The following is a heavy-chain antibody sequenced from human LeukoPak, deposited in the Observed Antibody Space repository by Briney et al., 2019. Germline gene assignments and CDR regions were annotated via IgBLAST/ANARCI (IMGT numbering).Heavy chain of an antibody. V-gene: IGHV3-66*01. J-gene: IGHJ4*02. D-gene: IGHD3-22*01. CDR1: GFTVSSNS. CDR3: ARKHYYDSSGFFPPMDY. CDR2: IYSGGST. Sequence: SGGSLRLSCAASGFTVSSNSMSWVRQALGKGLEWVSVIYSGGSTFYADSVKGRFTISRDNSKNTLYLQMNSLRAEDTAVYYCARKHYYDSSGFFPPMDYWGQGTLVTVSS.